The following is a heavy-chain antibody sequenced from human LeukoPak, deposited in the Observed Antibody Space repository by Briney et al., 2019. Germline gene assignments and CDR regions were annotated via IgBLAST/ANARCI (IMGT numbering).Heavy chain of an antibody. Sequence: QAGGSLRLSCAASGFTFSSYNMNWVRQAPGKGLEWVSYISTGSNTIYYADSVKGRFTISRDNAKNSLYLQMNDLRAEDTAVYYCARVGSYGMDVWGQGTTVTVSS. J-gene: IGHJ6*02. D-gene: IGHD3-10*01. CDR2: ISTGSNTI. CDR3: ARVGSYGMDV. V-gene: IGHV3-48*01. CDR1: GFTFSSYN.